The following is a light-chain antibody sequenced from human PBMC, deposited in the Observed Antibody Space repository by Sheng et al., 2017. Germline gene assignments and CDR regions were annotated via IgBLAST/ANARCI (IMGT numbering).Light chain of an antibody. J-gene: IGKJ2*01. Sequence: MTQSPSSLSASVGDRVTITCQASQDIRNYLNWYQQKPGKAPKLLIYDASNLETGVPSTFSGSGSGTDFTFTITSLQPEDVATYYCQQYDNLPRTFGQGTKLEI. CDR2: DAS. CDR1: QDIRNY. V-gene: IGKV1-33*01. CDR3: QQYDNLPRT.